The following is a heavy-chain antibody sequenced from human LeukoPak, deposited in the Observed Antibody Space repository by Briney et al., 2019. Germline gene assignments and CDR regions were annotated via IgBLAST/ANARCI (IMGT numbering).Heavy chain of an antibody. CDR3: AKARTNIVVVPAVLGY. D-gene: IGHD2-2*01. V-gene: IGHV3-23*01. CDR1: GFTFSSYA. CDR2: ISGSCGST. J-gene: IGHJ4*02. Sequence: GGSLRLSCAASGFTFSSYAMSWVRQAPGKGLEWVSAISGSCGSTYYADSVKGRFTISRDNSKNTLYLQMNSLRAEDTAVYYCAKARTNIVVVPAVLGYWGQGTLVTVSS.